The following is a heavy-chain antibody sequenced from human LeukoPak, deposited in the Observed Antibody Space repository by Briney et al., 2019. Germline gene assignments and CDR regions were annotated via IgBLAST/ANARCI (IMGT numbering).Heavy chain of an antibody. Sequence: GGSLRLSCAASGLSFRSCAMTLVRQAPGKGLEWVSDISGSGGSTNYADSVKGRFTISRDNSKNTLYLQMNSLRAEDTAVYYCAKAGTISCKYYFDHWDQGALVTVSS. D-gene: IGHD1-14*01. CDR1: GLSFRSCA. CDR3: AKAGTISCKYYFDH. V-gene: IGHV3-23*01. CDR2: ISGSGGST. J-gene: IGHJ4*02.